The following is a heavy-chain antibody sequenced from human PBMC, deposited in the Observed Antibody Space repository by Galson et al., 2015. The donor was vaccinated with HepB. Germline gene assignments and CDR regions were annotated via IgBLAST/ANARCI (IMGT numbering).Heavy chain of an antibody. V-gene: IGHV3-23*01. D-gene: IGHD3-10*01. J-gene: IGHJ4*02. CDR3: AKVPKLFYGSGSDPPDY. CDR1: GFTFSSYA. Sequence: SLRLSCAASGFTFSSYAMSWVRQAPGEGLEWVSAISGSGGSTYYADSVKGRFTISRDNSKNTLYPQMNSLRAEDTAVYYCAKVPKLFYGSGSDPPDYWGQGALVTVSS. CDR2: ISGSGGST.